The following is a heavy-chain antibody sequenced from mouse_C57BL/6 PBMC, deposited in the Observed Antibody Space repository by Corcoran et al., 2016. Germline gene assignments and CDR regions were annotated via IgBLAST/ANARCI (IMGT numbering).Heavy chain of an antibody. CDR2: INTYSGVP. D-gene: IGHD1-1*01. J-gene: IGHJ3*01. V-gene: IGHV9-3*01. CDR1: GYTFTTYG. CDR3: ARYYGSPFAY. Sequence: QIQLVQSGPELKKPGETVKISCKASGYTFTTYGMSWVKQAPGKGLKWMGWINTYSGVPTYADDFKGRCAFTVETSASTAYLQINNLKNEDPATYVCARYYGSPFAYWGQGTLVTVSA.